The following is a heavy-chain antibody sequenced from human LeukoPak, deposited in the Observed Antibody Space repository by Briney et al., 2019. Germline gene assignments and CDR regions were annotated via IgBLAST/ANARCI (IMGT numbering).Heavy chain of an antibody. D-gene: IGHD3-22*01. Sequence: SETLSLTCTVSGGSISSSSYYWGWIRQPPGKGLEWIGSIYYSGSTYYNPSLKSRVTISVDTSKNQFSLKLSSVTAADTAVYYCARDATSSGYFKDNWFDPWGQGTLVTVSS. CDR2: IYYSGST. CDR3: ARDATSSGYFKDNWFDP. J-gene: IGHJ5*02. V-gene: IGHV4-39*07. CDR1: GGSISSSSYY.